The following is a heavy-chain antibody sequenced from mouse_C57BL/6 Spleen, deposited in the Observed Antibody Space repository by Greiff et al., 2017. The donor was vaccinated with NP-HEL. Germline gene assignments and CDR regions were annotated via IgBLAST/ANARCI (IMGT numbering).Heavy chain of an antibody. CDR2: INPSSGYT. D-gene: IGHD2-3*01. V-gene: IGHV1-7*01. Sequence: QLTESGAELAKPGASVKLSCKASGYPFPSYWMHWVKQRPGQGLEWIGYINPSSGYTKYNQKFKDKATFTADKSSSTAYMQLSSLTYEDSAVYYCARGDGYDYWGQGTTLTVSS. CDR3: ARGDGYDY. CDR1: GYPFPSYW. J-gene: IGHJ2*01.